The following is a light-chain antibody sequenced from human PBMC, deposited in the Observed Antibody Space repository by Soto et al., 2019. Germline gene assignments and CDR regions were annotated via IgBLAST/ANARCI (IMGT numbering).Light chain of an antibody. V-gene: IGKV3-20*01. CDR2: GAS. CDR1: QSVSSSY. CDR3: QQYGTSEII. Sequence: EIVLTQSPGTLSLSPGERATLSCRVSQSVSSSYLAWYQQKHGQAPRLXIYGASSRATGIPDRFSGSGSGTDFTLTISRLEPEDFEVFYCQQYGTSEIIFGQGTRLEIK. J-gene: IGKJ5*01.